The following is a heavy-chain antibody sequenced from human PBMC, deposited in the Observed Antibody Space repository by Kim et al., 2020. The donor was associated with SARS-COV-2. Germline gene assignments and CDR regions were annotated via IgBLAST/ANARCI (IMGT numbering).Heavy chain of an antibody. J-gene: IGHJ4*02. CDR2: IYYSGST. V-gene: IGHV4-30-4*01. CDR1: GGSISSGDYY. Sequence: SETLSLTCTVSGGSISSGDYYWSWIRQPPGKGLEWIGYIYYSGSTYYNPSLKSRVTISVDTSKNQFSLKLSSVTAADTAVYYCARVEKGQQLAYYFDYWGQGTLVTVSS. CDR3: ARVEKGQQLAYYFDY. D-gene: IGHD6-13*01.